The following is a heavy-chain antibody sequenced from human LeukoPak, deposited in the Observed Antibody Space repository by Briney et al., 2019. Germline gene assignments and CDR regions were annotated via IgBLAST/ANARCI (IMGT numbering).Heavy chain of an antibody. CDR3: ARDATDSSGYYYFDY. D-gene: IGHD3-22*01. J-gene: IGHJ4*02. CDR2: IWYDGSNK. Sequence: GVSLRLSCAASGFTFSSYGMHWVLQAPGKGLEWVAVIWYDGSNKYYADSVKGRFTISRDNSKNTLYLQMNSLRAEDTAVYYCARDATDSSGYYYFDYWGQGTLVTVSS. V-gene: IGHV3-33*01. CDR1: GFTFSSYG.